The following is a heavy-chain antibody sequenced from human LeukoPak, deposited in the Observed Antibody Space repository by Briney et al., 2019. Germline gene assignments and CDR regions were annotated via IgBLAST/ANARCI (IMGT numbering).Heavy chain of an antibody. CDR1: GGSISSYY. J-gene: IGHJ5*02. D-gene: IGHD3-10*01. CDR2: IYYSGST. V-gene: IGHV4-59*01. CDR3: ARGHYGSNWFDP. Sequence: SETLPLTCTVSGGSISSYYWSWIRQPPGKGLEWIGYIYYSGSTNYNPSLKSRVTISVDTSKNQFSLKLSSVTAADTAVYYCARGHYGSNWFDPWGQGTLVTVSS.